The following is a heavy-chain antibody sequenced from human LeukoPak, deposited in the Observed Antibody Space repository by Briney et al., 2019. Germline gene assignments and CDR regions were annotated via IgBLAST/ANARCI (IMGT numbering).Heavy chain of an antibody. CDR1: GFTFSSYA. J-gene: IGHJ4*02. Sequence: GGSLRLSCAASGFTFSSYAMSWVRQAPGKGLEWVSAISGSGGSTYYADSVKGRFTISRDNSKNTVYLQMNSLRAEDTAVYYCAKTLHYGHFGKFDSWGQGTLVTVSS. V-gene: IGHV3-23*01. D-gene: IGHD4-17*01. CDR3: AKTLHYGHFGKFDS. CDR2: ISGSGGST.